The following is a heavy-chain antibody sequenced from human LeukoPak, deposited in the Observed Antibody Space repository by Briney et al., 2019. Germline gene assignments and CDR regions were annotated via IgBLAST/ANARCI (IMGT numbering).Heavy chain of an antibody. CDR3: AKDRPFDFWSGYWMDY. Sequence: GGSLRLSCAASGFTFSSYAMSWVRQAPGKGLEWVSGISGSGGNTHYADSEKGRFTISRDNSKNTLYLQMNSLRAEDTAVYHCAKDRPFDFWSGYWMDYWGQGTLVTVSS. J-gene: IGHJ4*02. D-gene: IGHD3-3*01. V-gene: IGHV3-23*01. CDR1: GFTFSSYA. CDR2: ISGSGGNT.